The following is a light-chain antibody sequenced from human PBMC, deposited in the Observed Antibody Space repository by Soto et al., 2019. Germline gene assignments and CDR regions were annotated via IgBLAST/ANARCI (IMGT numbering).Light chain of an antibody. CDR1: QSVSSSY. CDR2: GAS. Sequence: EIVLTHSPCTLSLXXGEGATLSCRAIQSVSSSYLAWYQQKPGQAPRLLIYGASSRATGIPDRFSGSGSVTDFTLTISRLEPEDFAVYYCQQYGSSPPITFGQRTRLEIK. V-gene: IGKV3-20*01. J-gene: IGKJ5*01. CDR3: QQYGSSPPIT.